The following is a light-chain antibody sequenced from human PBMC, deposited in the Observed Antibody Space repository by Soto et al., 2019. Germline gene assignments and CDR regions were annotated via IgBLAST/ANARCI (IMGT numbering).Light chain of an antibody. CDR1: HSVGSK. Sequence: EVVITQSPAALSFSPGERATLSCRASHSVGSKLAWYQQKPGQAPRLLIYAASTRATGITARFSGSGSGTEFTLTISSLPPPAFGVSYCQQYTNWTPITFGQGTRAEIK. V-gene: IGKV3-15*01. J-gene: IGKJ5*01. CDR2: AAS. CDR3: QQYTNWTPIT.